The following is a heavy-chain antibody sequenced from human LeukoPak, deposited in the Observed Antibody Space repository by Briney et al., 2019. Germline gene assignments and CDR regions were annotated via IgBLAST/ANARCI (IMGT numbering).Heavy chain of an antibody. CDR3: ARGSTARYYYDRSGYYRGAFDY. J-gene: IGHJ4*02. D-gene: IGHD3-22*01. CDR2: ISGYNGNT. Sequence: ASVKVSCKASGYTFTTYGISWVRQAPRHRLEWMGWISGYNGNTNYAQKLPGRVTMTTDTSTSTAYMELRSLRSDDTAVYYCARGSTARYYYDRSGYYRGAFDYWGQGTLVTVSS. V-gene: IGHV1-18*01. CDR1: GYTFTTYG.